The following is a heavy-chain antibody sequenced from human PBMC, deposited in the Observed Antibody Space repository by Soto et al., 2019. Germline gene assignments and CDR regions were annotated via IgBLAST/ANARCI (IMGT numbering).Heavy chain of an antibody. Sequence: EVQVLESGGGLVQPGGSLSLSCAASGFNFNTYAMSWVRQAPGKGLEWVYGISGGGGSIHYVDSVKGRFTISRDNSKNTLYLQMNSLRGEDTAVYYCAKGKSSNYVSHAFDVWGQGTMVTVSS. D-gene: IGHD3-10*02. CDR3: AKGKSSNYVSHAFDV. J-gene: IGHJ3*01. V-gene: IGHV3-23*01. CDR1: GFNFNTYA. CDR2: ISGGGGSI.